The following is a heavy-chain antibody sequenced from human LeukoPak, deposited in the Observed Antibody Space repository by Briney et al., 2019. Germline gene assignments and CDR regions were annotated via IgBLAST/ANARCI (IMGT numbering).Heavy chain of an antibody. D-gene: IGHD3-16*02. V-gene: IGHV3-30*04. Sequence: GGSLRLSCAASGFTFSSYAMHWVRQAPGKGLEWVAVISYDGSNKYYADSVKGRFTISRDNSKNTLYLQMDSLRAEDTAVYYCARGGYSSGFDPWGQGTLVTVSS. J-gene: IGHJ5*02. CDR2: ISYDGSNK. CDR1: GFTFSSYA. CDR3: ARGGYSSGFDP.